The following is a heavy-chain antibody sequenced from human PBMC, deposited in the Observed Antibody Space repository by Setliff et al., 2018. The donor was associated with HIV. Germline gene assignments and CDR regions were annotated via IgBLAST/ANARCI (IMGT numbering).Heavy chain of an antibody. V-gene: IGHV1-69*05. J-gene: IGHJ6*02. CDR1: GGAFSSYA. Sequence: SVKVSCKASGGAFSSYALSWVRQAPGQGLEWMGGIIPIFGTANYAQKFQGRVTITTDESTSTAYMELSSLRSEDTAVYYCARSYIAFLSTWYYGMDVWGQGTTVTVSS. CDR2: IIPIFGTA. D-gene: IGHD5-18*01. CDR3: ARSYIAFLSTWYYGMDV.